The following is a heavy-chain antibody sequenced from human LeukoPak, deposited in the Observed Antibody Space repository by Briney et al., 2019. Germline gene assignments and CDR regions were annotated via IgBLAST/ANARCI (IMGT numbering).Heavy chain of an antibody. V-gene: IGHV5-51*01. CDR1: GYSFTSYW. J-gene: IGHJ4*02. CDR3: TRQGVYYSDSSAFYY. CDR2: IYPGDSDI. Sequence: GESLKISCKGSGYSFTSYWIAWVRQMPGKGLELMGSIYPGDSDIRYSPSFQGQVTISADKSFTTAYLQWRSLKASDTAIYYCTRQGVYYSDSSAFYYWGQGTRVTVSS. D-gene: IGHD3-22*01.